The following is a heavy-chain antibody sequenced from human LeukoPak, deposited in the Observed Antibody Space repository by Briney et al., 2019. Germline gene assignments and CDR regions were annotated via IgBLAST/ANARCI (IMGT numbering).Heavy chain of an antibody. CDR3: AKGSGINHYHWIDP. CDR1: AFTLSSYA. J-gene: IGHJ5*02. V-gene: IGHV3-23*01. Sequence: PGGSLRLSCAASAFTLSSYAMNWVRQAPGKGLEWVSGISGGGGSTYYADSVKGRFTISRDNSKNTLYLQMDSLRAEDTALYYCAKGSGINHYHWIDPWGQGTLVTVSS. CDR2: ISGGGGST. D-gene: IGHD1-14*01.